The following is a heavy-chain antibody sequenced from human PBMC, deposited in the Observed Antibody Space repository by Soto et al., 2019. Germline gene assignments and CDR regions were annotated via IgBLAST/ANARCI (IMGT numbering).Heavy chain of an antibody. D-gene: IGHD1-1*01. J-gene: IGHJ4*02. CDR3: ARDRGGTNDFDY. Sequence: PETLSLTCTVSGGSISTYYWSWIRQPPGKGLEWIGYIYYSGSTNYNPSLKSRVTISVDTSKNQFSLKLSSVTAADTAVYYCARDRGGTNDFDYWGQGTLVTVSS. CDR1: GGSISTYY. V-gene: IGHV4-59*01. CDR2: IYYSGST.